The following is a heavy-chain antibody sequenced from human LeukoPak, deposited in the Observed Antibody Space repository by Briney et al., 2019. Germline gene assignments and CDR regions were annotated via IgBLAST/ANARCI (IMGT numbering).Heavy chain of an antibody. CDR2: IYHSGST. D-gene: IGHD3-9*01. Sequence: SETLSLTCTVSGYSISSGYYWGWIRQPPGKGLEWIGSIYHSGSTYYNPSLKSRVTISVDTSKNQFSLKLSSVTAADTAVYYCARDRDTYYDILTGYYPYYFDYWGQGTLVTVSS. J-gene: IGHJ4*02. CDR1: GYSISSGYY. CDR3: ARDRDTYYDILTGYYPYYFDY. V-gene: IGHV4-38-2*02.